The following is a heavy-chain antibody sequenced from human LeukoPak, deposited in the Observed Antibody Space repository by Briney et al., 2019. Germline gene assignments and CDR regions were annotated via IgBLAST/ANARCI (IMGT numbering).Heavy chain of an antibody. Sequence: SETLSLTCTVSGGSISSYYWSWIRQPPGQGLEWIGYISYSGSTNYNPSLKSRVTISVETSKNQFSLKLSSVTAADTAVDYCAKYVWGSYPTFEDYWGQGTLVTVSS. CDR1: GGSISSYY. V-gene: IGHV4-59*01. CDR2: ISYSGST. J-gene: IGHJ4*02. D-gene: IGHD3-16*02. CDR3: AKYVWGSYPTFEDY.